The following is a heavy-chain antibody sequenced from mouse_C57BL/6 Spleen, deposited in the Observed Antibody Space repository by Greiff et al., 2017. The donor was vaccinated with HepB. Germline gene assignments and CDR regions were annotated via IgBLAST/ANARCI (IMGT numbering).Heavy chain of an antibody. J-gene: IGHJ3*01. V-gene: IGHV5-4*01. CDR1: GFTFSSYA. Sequence: EVQLVESGGGLVKPGGSLKLSCAASGFTFSSYAMSWVRQTPEKRLEWVATISDGGSYTYYPDNVKGRFTISRDNAKNNLYLQMSHLKSEDTAMYYCASHYGSSPAWFAYWGQGTLVTVSA. D-gene: IGHD1-1*01. CDR3: ASHYGSSPAWFAY. CDR2: ISDGGSYT.